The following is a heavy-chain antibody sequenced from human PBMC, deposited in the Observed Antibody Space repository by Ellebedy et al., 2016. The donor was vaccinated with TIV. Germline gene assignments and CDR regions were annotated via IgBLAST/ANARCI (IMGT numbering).Heavy chain of an antibody. CDR1: GGSISGYY. CDR3: ARSGGWYTPYDY. J-gene: IGHJ4*02. Sequence: MPGGSLRLSCTVSGGSISGYYWSWIRQPPGKGLEWIGYIYSSGSGEYNPSLKSRVTMSVDTSKSQFSLRLNSVTAADTAVYYCARSGGWYTPYDYWGQGTLVTVSS. D-gene: IGHD6-19*01. V-gene: IGHV4-59*01. CDR2: IYSSGSG.